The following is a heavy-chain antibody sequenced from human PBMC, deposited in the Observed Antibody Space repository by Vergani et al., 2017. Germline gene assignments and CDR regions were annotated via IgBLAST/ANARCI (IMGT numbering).Heavy chain of an antibody. CDR1: GGSFSTVGQS. V-gene: IGHV4-61*02. CDR3: ARHGGSANFYHLFDS. D-gene: IGHD3-10*01. Sequence: QVQLQESGPGLVKPSQTLSLTFTVSGGSFSTVGQSWTSLRQSAGKGLEWIGRMYTSGATNYNPSLRGRAIMSVDASKKQFSLNLNSVTAADTARHYCARHGGSANFYHLFDSWGQGTLVTVSS. J-gene: IGHJ4*02. CDR2: MYTSGAT.